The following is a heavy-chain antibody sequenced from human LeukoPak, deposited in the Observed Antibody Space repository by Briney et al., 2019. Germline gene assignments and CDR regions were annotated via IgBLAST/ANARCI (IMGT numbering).Heavy chain of an antibody. CDR2: IYPGDSDT. V-gene: IGHV5-51*01. CDR3: ARVHSSGRADAFDI. Sequence: GESLMISCKGSGYSFTRYWIGWVRQMPGKGLEWMGIIYPGDSDTRYRPSFQGQVTISADKSISTAYLQWSGLKASDTAMYYCARVHSSGRADAFDIWGQGAMVTVSS. J-gene: IGHJ3*02. D-gene: IGHD3-22*01. CDR1: GYSFTRYW.